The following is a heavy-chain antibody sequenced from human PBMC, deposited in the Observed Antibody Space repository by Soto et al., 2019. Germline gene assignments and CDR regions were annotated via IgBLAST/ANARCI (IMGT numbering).Heavy chain of an antibody. V-gene: IGHV4-59*01. Sequence: QVQLQESGPGLVKPSETLSLTCTVSGGSISSYYWSWIREPPGKGLEWIGYIYYSGSTNYNPSLKSRVTISVDTSKNQFSQKLSSVTAADTAVYYCARAPRYYDFWSGYYSSVYFDYWGQGTLVTVSS. CDR1: GGSISSYY. CDR3: ARAPRYYDFWSGYYSSVYFDY. J-gene: IGHJ4*02. D-gene: IGHD3-3*01. CDR2: IYYSGST.